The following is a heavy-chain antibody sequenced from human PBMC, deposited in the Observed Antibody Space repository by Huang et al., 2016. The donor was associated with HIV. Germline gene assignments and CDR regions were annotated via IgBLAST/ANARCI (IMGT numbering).Heavy chain of an antibody. D-gene: IGHD3-22*01. CDR2: INSDGSST. Sequence: EVQLVESGGGLAQPGGSLRLSCAASGFSISSYWRHWVRQAPGKGVVWVSRINSDGSSTSDADSVKGRFTISRDNAKNTLYLQMNSLRAEDTAVYYCARDPRIQSWLNFFDYWGQGTLVSVSS. J-gene: IGHJ4*02. CDR3: ARDPRIQSWLNFFDY. CDR1: GFSISSYW. V-gene: IGHV3-74*01.